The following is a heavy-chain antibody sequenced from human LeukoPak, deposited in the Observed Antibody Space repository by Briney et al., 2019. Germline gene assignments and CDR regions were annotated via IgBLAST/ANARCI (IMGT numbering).Heavy chain of an antibody. D-gene: IGHD3-22*01. CDR1: GYTFTSYA. CDR3: ARCYDSSGYWEIDY. V-gene: IGHV1-3*01. Sequence: ASVKVSCKASGYTFTSYAMHWVRQAPGQRLEWMGWINAGNGNTKYSQKFQGRVTITRDTSASIAYMELSSLRSEDTAVYYCARCYDSSGYWEIDYWGQGTLVTVSS. CDR2: INAGNGNT. J-gene: IGHJ4*02.